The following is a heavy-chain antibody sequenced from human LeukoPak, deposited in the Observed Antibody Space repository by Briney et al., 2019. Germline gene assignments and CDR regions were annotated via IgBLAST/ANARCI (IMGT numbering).Heavy chain of an antibody. CDR1: GFTFSSYS. CDR2: ISSSSSYI. J-gene: IGHJ4*02. D-gene: IGHD3-10*01. V-gene: IGHV3-21*04. Sequence: GGSMRLSCAASGFTFSSYSMNWVRQAPEKGLEWVSTISSSSSYIYYADSVQGRFTISRDNANNSLYLQMNSARAEDTAVYYYVRGSNGSGSSVGYWGQGTLVPVSS. CDR3: VRGSNGSGSSVGY.